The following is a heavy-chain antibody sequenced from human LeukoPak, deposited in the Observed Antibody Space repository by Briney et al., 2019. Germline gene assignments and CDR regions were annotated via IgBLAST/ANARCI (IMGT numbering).Heavy chain of an antibody. V-gene: IGHV4-39*07. CDR3: AREVIRVGAFDI. J-gene: IGHJ3*02. Sequence: SETLSLTCTVSGGSISSSSYYWGWIRQPPGKGLEWIGSIYYSGSTYYNPSLKSRVTISVDTSKNQFSLKLSSVTAADTAVYYCAREVIRVGAFDIWGQGTMVTVSS. CDR2: IYYSGST. D-gene: IGHD3-10*01. CDR1: GGSISSSSYY.